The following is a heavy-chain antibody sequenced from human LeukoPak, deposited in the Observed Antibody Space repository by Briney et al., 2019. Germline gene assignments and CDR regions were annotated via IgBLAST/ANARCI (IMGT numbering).Heavy chain of an antibody. CDR1: GGSFSGYY. CDR2: IYHSGST. D-gene: IGHD1-26*01. V-gene: IGHV4-59*01. J-gene: IGHJ2*01. CDR3: ARDHRGGEGPWSVGVARYFDF. Sequence: KTSETLSLTCAVYGGSFSGYYWSWIRQPPGKGLEWIGYIYHSGSTNYNPSLKSRVTISLDTSKNQFSLKLSSVTAADTAVYYCARDHRGGEGPWSVGVARYFDFWGRGTLVTVSS.